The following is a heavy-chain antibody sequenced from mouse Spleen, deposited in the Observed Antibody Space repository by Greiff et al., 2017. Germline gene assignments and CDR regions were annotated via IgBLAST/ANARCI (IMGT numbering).Heavy chain of an antibody. CDR1: GYTFTDYY. J-gene: IGHJ2*01. CDR2: INPNNGGT. Sequence: VQLQQSGPELVKPGASVKISCKASGYTFTDYYMNWVKQSHGKSLEWIGDINPNNGGTSYNQKFKGKATLTVDKSSSTAYMELRSLTSEDSAVYYCARSYYYDGSYRDYWGQGTTLTVSS. CDR3: ARSYYYDGSYRDY. V-gene: IGHV1-26*01. D-gene: IGHD1-1*01.